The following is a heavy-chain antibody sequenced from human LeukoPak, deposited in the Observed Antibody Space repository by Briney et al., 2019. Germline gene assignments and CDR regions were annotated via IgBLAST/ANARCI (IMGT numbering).Heavy chain of an antibody. CDR2: IYYSGST. V-gene: IGHV4-39*01. D-gene: IGHD3-22*01. J-gene: IGHJ4*02. Sequence: SETLSLTCTVSGGSISSSSYYWGWIRQPPGKGLEWIGSIYYSGSTYYHPSLKRRVTISVDTSKNQFSLKLSSVTAADTAVYYCTRLRDSSGYYVFDYWGQGTLVTVSS. CDR1: GGSISSSSYY. CDR3: TRLRDSSGYYVFDY.